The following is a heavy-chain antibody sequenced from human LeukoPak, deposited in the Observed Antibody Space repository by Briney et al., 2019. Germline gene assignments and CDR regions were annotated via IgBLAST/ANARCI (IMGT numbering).Heavy chain of an antibody. CDR2: IYPGDSDT. D-gene: IGHD6-13*01. Sequence: GESLKISCKGSGYSFTSYWIGWVRQMPGKGLEWMGIIYPGDSDTRYSPSFQGQVTISADKSISTAYLQWSSLKASDTAVYYRARHDVAAAGTQWYDYWGQGTLVTVSS. CDR1: GYSFTSYW. J-gene: IGHJ4*02. V-gene: IGHV5-51*01. CDR3: ARHDVAAAGTQWYDY.